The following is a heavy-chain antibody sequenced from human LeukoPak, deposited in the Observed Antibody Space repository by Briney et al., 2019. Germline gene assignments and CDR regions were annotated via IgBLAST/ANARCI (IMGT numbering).Heavy chain of an antibody. CDR2: IKQDGSEK. CDR3: ARERVDTAMVDRYYFDY. J-gene: IGHJ4*02. V-gene: IGHV3-7*01. D-gene: IGHD5-18*01. CDR1: GFTFSSYW. Sequence: PGGSLRLSCAASGFTFSSYWMSWVRQAPGKGLEWVANIKQDGSEKYYVDSVKGRFTISRDNAKNSLYLQMNSLRAEDTAVYYCARERVDTAMVDRYYFDYWGQGTLVTVCS.